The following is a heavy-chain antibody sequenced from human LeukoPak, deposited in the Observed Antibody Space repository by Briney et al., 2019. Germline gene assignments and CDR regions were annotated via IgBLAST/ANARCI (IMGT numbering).Heavy chain of an antibody. J-gene: IGHJ3*02. D-gene: IGHD4-23*01. CDR3: ARGTEDYGGSPDATIRRPFAI. Sequence: GSLILSCAASGFTFSSYGMNWVRQAPGKGLEWVAVVSYGGTNKYYADSVKGRFTISRDNSKNTLYLQMNSLRAEDTAMYYCARGTEDYGGSPDATIRRPFAIWGQGTLVTVST. CDR1: GFTFSSYG. V-gene: IGHV3-30*03. CDR2: VSYGGTNK.